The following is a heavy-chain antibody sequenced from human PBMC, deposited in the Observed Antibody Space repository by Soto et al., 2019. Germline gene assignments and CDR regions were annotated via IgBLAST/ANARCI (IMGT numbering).Heavy chain of an antibody. J-gene: IGHJ5*02. CDR1: GGSISSADHY. V-gene: IGHV4-30-4*01. CDR3: ARLRWEVATNYFDP. Sequence: SETLSLTCSVSGGSISSADHYLSWIRQPPGKGLEWMGYIYHSGNTHYNPSLKSRITISIDTSTNRFSLNLTSVTAADTAVYFCARLRWEVATNYFDPWGQGALVTVSS. D-gene: IGHD4-17*01. CDR2: IYHSGNT.